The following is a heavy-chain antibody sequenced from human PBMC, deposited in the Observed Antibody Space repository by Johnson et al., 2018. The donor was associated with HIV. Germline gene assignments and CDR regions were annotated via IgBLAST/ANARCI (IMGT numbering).Heavy chain of an antibody. CDR1: GFTVSSNY. V-gene: IGHV3-30*18. D-gene: IGHD3-22*01. Sequence: QVQLVESGGGLVRPGGSLRLSCAASGFTVSSNYMSWVRQAPGKGLEWVAVISKDGANNYHADSVKGRFTISRDNAKNSLYLQMNSLRIEDTALYYCAKDRHSSHYSPDYGFDIWGQGTMVTVSS. CDR3: AKDRHSSHYSPDYGFDI. CDR2: ISKDGANN. J-gene: IGHJ3*02.